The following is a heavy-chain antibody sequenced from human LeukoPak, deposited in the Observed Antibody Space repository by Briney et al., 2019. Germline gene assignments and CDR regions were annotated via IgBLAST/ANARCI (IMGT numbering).Heavy chain of an antibody. CDR3: ARGPRRGYAYYFDY. CDR2: IYTSGST. CDR1: GGSISSYY. V-gene: IGHV4-4*07. D-gene: IGHD2-2*01. J-gene: IGHJ4*02. Sequence: SETLSLTCTVSGGSISSYYWSWIRQPAGKGLEWIGRIYTSGSTNYNPSLKSRVTMSVDTSKNQFSLKLSSVTAADTAVYYCARGPRRGYAYYFDYWGQGTLVTVSS.